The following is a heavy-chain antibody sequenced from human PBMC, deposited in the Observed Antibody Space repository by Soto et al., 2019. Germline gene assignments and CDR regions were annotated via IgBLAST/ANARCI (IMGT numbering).Heavy chain of an antibody. CDR1: GYTFTSYA. Sequence: ASVKVSCKASGYTFTSYAMHWVRQAPGRRLEWMGWINAGNGNTKYSQKFQGRVTITRDTSASTAYMELSTLGSEDTSVYFCARSETDYSTFDYWGQGTLVTVSS. D-gene: IGHD3-9*01. CDR3: ARSETDYSTFDY. V-gene: IGHV1-3*01. J-gene: IGHJ4*02. CDR2: INAGNGNT.